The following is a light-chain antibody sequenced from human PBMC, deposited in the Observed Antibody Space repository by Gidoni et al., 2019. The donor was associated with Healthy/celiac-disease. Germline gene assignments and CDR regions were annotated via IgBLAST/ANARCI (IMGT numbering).Light chain of an antibody. Sequence: EVVMTQSPATLSVSPGERATLSCRASQSVSRNLAWYQQNPGQAPRLLIYGASTRATGIPARFSGSGSGTEFTLTISSLQSEDFAVYYCQQYNNWRPYTFXQXTKLEIK. J-gene: IGKJ2*01. V-gene: IGKV3-15*01. CDR2: GAS. CDR1: QSVSRN. CDR3: QQYNNWRPYT.